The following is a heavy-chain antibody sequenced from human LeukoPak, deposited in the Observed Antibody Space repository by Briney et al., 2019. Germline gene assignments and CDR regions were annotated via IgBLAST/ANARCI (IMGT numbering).Heavy chain of an antibody. V-gene: IGHV4-59*01. J-gene: IGHJ3*02. CDR3: AREAPTGERWSYTANAFDI. CDR1: GGSISSYY. D-gene: IGHD5-24*01. CDR2: IYYSGST. Sequence: PSETLSLTCTVSGGSISSYYWSWIRQPPGKGLEWIGYIYYSGSTNYNPSLKSRVTISVDTSKNQFSLKLSSVTAADTAVYYCAREAPTGERWSYTANAFDIWGLGTMVTVSS.